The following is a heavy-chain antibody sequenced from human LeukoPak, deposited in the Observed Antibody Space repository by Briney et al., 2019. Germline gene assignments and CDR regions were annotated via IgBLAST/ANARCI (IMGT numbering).Heavy chain of an antibody. D-gene: IGHD2-2*01. CDR3: ARHYCSSTSCYRAYYYYGMDV. Sequence: ASVKVSCKASGGTFTSYAISWVRQAPGQGLEWMGGIIPIIGTANYAQKFQGRVTITADESTSTAYMELSSLRSEDTAVYYCARHYCSSTSCYRAYYYYGMDVWGQGTTVTVSS. V-gene: IGHV1-69*13. J-gene: IGHJ6*02. CDR1: GGTFTSYA. CDR2: IIPIIGTA.